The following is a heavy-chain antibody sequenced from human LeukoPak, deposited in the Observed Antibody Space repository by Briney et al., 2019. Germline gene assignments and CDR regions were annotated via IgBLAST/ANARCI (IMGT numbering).Heavy chain of an antibody. D-gene: IGHD3-10*01. CDR3: AKDIDYYGSGSYGGKVDN. V-gene: IGHV3-66*03. CDR2: ISDSGRT. CDR1: GGSISSSSYY. J-gene: IGHJ4*02. Sequence: ETLSLTCTVSGGSISSSSYYWGWIRQPPGKGLESVSVISDSGRTYYADSVKGRFTISRDNSKNTLYLQMNSLRAEDTAVYYCAKDIDYYGSGSYGGKVDNWGQGTLVTVSS.